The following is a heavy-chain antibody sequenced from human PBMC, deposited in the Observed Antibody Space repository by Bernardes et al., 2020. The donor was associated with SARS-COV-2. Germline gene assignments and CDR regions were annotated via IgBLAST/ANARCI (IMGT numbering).Heavy chain of an antibody. V-gene: IGHV4-59*08. J-gene: IGHJ5*02. Sequence: ETLSLTCIVSGGSISPYYWNWIRQPPGKGLEWIGYIYHTGSTHYNPSLESRVTISLDKSKNQFSLNLISMTAADTAVYYCARRRISERPVAEGNWLDPWGQGTLVTVSS. CDR2: IYHTGST. CDR3: ARRRISERPVAEGNWLDP. D-gene: IGHD6-19*01. CDR1: GGSISPYY.